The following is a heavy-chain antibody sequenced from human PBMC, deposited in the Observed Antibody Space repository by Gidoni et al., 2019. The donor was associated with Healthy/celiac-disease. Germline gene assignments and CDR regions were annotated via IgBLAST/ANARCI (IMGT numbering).Heavy chain of an antibody. D-gene: IGHD5-12*01. Sequence: QVQLQQWGAGLLKPSETLSLTCAVYGGSFSGYYWIWVRQPPGKGLEWIGEINHSGSTNYNPSLKSRVTISVDTSKNQFSLKLSSVTAADTAVYYCARFGKRQYVDIVATIGYYFDYWGQGTLVTVSS. CDR3: ARFGKRQYVDIVATIGYYFDY. V-gene: IGHV4-34*01. CDR1: GGSFSGYY. CDR2: INHSGST. J-gene: IGHJ4*02.